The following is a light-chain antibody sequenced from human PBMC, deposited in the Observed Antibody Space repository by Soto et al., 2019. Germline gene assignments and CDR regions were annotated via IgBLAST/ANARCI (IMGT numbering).Light chain of an antibody. CDR1: QGIRDS. J-gene: IGKJ3*01. Sequence: DIQMTQSPSSLSASIGDRVTITCRASQGIRDSLTWFQQRPGKVPKSLIYDASTLQSGVPSRFSGSGSGTDFTLTISDLQPEDFGTYYCQHYNDHPVTFGPGTRVDLK. CDR2: DAS. V-gene: IGKV1-16*01. CDR3: QHYNDHPVT.